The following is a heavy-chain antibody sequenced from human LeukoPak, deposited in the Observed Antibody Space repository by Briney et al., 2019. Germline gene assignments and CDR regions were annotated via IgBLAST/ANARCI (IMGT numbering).Heavy chain of an antibody. CDR1: GFTVSSNY. D-gene: IGHD1-14*01. J-gene: IGHJ3*02. V-gene: IGHV3-53*01. CDR2: IYSGGST. CDR3: AREGVRYRAFDI. Sequence: GGSLRLSGAASGFTVSSNYMSWVRQAPGKGLEWVSVIYSGGSTYYADSVKGRFTISRDNSKNTLYLQMNSLRAEDTAVYYCAREGVRYRAFDIWGQGTMVTVSS.